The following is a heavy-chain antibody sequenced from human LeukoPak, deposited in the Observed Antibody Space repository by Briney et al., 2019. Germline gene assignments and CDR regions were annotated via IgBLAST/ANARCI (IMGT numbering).Heavy chain of an antibody. CDR1: GFTVSSNY. CDR2: IYSGGRT. V-gene: IGHV3-53*01. D-gene: IGHD3-9*01. J-gene: IGHJ4*02. CDR3: AKTSRYFDWLPLDY. Sequence: GGSLRLSCAASGFTVSSNYMSWVRQAPGKGLEWVSVIYSGGRTYYADSVKGRFTISRDNSKNTLYLQMNSLRAEDTAVYYCAKTSRYFDWLPLDYWGQGTLVTVSS.